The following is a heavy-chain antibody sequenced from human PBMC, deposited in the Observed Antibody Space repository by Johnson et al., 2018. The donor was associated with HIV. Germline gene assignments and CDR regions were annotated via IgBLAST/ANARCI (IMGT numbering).Heavy chain of an antibody. CDR1: GFTVSSNY. D-gene: IGHD4-23*01. J-gene: IGHJ3*02. CDR3: ARESRTTVVIRGGAFDI. CDR2: IYSGGST. Sequence: VQLVESGGGVVRPGGSLRLSCEASGFTVSSNYMSWVRQAPGKGLEWVSVIYSGGSTYYADSVKGRFTISRDNSKNTLYLQMNSLRAEDTAVYYCARESRTTVVIRGGAFDIWGQGTMVTVSS. V-gene: IGHV3-66*02.